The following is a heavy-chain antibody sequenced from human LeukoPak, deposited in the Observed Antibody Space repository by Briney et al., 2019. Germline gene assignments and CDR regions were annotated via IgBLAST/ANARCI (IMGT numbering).Heavy chain of an antibody. CDR1: GGSFSGYY. J-gene: IGHJ4*02. CDR2: INHSGST. V-gene: IGHV4-34*01. CDR3: ARGVDTAMAYFDY. D-gene: IGHD5-18*01. Sequence: ASETLSLTCAVYGGSFSGYYWSWIRQPPGKGLEWIGEINHSGSTSYNPSLKSRVTISVDTSKNQFSLKLSSVTAADTAVYYCARGVDTAMAYFDYWGQGTLVTVSS.